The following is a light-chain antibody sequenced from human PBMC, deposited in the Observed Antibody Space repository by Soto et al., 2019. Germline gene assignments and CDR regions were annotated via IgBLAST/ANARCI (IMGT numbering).Light chain of an antibody. V-gene: IGKV1-9*01. CDR2: DAS. J-gene: IGKJ4*01. CDR1: QDISSY. Sequence: DIQLTQSPSFLSASVGDRVTITCRASQDISSYLAWYQQKPGKAPKLLIYDASTLQSGVPSRFRGSGSGTEFTLTISSLQPEEFATYSCQQLDSYPIGTFGGGTKVEIK. CDR3: QQLDSYPIGT.